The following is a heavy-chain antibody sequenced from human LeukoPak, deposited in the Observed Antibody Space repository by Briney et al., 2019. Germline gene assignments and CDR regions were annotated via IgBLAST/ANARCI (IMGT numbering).Heavy chain of an antibody. V-gene: IGHV5-51*01. CDR1: GYSFTTNW. J-gene: IGHJ4*02. CDR3: ARCAVGGGDCYYYFDY. Sequence: GESLKISCKGSGYSFTTNWIAWVRQMPGKGLEWMGNIYPGDSDTRYSPSFQGQVTISADKSISTAYLQWSSLKASDTAMYYCARCAVGGGDCYYYFDYWAQGTLVTVPS. D-gene: IGHD2-21*02. CDR2: IYPGDSDT.